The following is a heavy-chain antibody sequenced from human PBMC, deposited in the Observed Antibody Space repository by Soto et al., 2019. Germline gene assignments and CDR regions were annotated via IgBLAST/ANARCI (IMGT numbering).Heavy chain of an antibody. CDR1: GFTFSSYA. V-gene: IGHV3-7*03. Sequence: PGGSLRLSCSASGFTFSSYAMHWVRQAPGKGLEYVSNIKQDGSEKYYVDSVKGRFTISRDNAKNSLYLQMNSLRAEDTAVYYCARDWRYCSGGRCHLPFHFDYWGQGTLVTVSS. CDR2: IKQDGSEK. J-gene: IGHJ4*02. CDR3: ARDWRYCSGGRCHLPFHFDY. D-gene: IGHD2-15*01.